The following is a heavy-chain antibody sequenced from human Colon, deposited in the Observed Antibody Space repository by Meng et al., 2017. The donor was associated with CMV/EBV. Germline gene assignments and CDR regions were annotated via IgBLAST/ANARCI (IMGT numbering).Heavy chain of an antibody. CDR3: ASGYCSSPSCYTGEDWFDP. D-gene: IGHD2-2*02. J-gene: IGHJ5*02. CDR2: VYYSGTT. CDR1: GGSIRSTRFY. V-gene: IGHV4-39*07. Sequence: SETLSLTCTVSGGSIRSTRFYWGWIRQPPGKGLEWIGSVYYSGTTYFNPSLKSRVATSVDMSKNQFFLKLSSVTAADTAVYYCASGYCSSPSCYTGEDWFDPWGQGTLVTVSS.